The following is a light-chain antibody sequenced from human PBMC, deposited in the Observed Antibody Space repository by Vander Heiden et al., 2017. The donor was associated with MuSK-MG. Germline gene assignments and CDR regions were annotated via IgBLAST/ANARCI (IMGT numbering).Light chain of an antibody. CDR3: QQYNTWYT. CDR2: GAS. Sequence: EIVMTQSPATLSVSPGERATLSCRASQSVSSNLVWYQQKPGQAPRLLIYGASTRATGIPARFSGSGSGTEFTLTISSLQSEDFAVYYCQQYNTWYTFGQGTKLXIK. V-gene: IGKV3-15*01. CDR1: QSVSSN. J-gene: IGKJ2*01.